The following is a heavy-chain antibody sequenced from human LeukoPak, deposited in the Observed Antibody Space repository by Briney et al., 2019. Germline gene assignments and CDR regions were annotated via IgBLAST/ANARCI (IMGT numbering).Heavy chain of an antibody. J-gene: IGHJ4*02. V-gene: IGHV3-64*01. CDR1: GFTFSSYA. Sequence: GGSLRLSCAASGFTFSSYAMHWVRQAPGKGLEYVSAISSNGGSTYYANSVKGRFTISRDNSKNTLYLQMGSLRAEDMAVYYCARDGPSAGFDYWGQGTLVTVSS. D-gene: IGHD3/OR15-3a*01. CDR2: ISSNGGST. CDR3: ARDGPSAGFDY.